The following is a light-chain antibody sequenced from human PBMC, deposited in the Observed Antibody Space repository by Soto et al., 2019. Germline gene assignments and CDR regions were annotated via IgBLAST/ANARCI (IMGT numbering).Light chain of an antibody. V-gene: IGKV1-5*03. CDR1: QSISSW. CDR2: KAS. CDR3: QQYLSYPIT. Sequence: DIQMTQSPSTLSASVGDRVTITCRASQSISSWLAWYQQKPGKAPKSLIYKASSLESGVPSRFSGSGSGTEFTLTISSLQPDDFATYHCQQYLSYPITFGQGTRREIK. J-gene: IGKJ5*01.